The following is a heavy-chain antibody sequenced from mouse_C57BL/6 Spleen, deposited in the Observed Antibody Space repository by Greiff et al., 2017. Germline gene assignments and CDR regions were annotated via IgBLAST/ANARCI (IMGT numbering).Heavy chain of an antibody. V-gene: IGHV2-2*01. CDR1: GFSLTSYG. J-gene: IGHJ1*03. D-gene: IGHD1-1*02. CDR2: IWSGGST. Sequence: VMLVESGPGLVQPSQSLSITCTVSGFSLTSYGVHWVRQSPGKGLEWLGVIWSGGSTDYNAAFISRLSISKDNSKSQFFFKMNSLQADATAIYYCAKNYLVLLYFAVWGTVTPATVSS. CDR3: AKNYLVLLYFAV.